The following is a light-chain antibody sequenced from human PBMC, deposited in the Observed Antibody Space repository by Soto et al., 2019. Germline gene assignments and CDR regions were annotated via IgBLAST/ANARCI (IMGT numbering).Light chain of an antibody. CDR2: DAS. J-gene: IGKJ1*01. CDR1: QTVRNNY. V-gene: IGKV3-20*01. CDR3: QQYGSSPGT. Sequence: FVLTQSPGTLSLSPGERATLSCRASQTVRNNYLAWYQQKPGQAPRLLIYDASSRATGIPDRFSGGGSGTDFTLTISRLEPEDFAVYYCQQYGSSPGTFGQGTRWIS.